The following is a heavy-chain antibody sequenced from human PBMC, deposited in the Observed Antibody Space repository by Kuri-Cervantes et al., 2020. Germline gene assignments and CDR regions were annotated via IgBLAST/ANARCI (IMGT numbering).Heavy chain of an antibody. CDR2: MFYSGST. CDR1: GFSLSTSGVG. D-gene: IGHD1-7*01. V-gene: IGHV4-30-2*03. CDR3: ARRRELIGPFDF. J-gene: IGHJ4*02. Sequence: LVKPTQTLTLTCTFSGFSLSTSGVGVTWIRQPPGKALEWLGTMFYSGSTHYNPSLLSRATISMDSSKNQFFLKLRSVTAADTAIYYCARRRELIGPFDFWGQGTLVTVSS.